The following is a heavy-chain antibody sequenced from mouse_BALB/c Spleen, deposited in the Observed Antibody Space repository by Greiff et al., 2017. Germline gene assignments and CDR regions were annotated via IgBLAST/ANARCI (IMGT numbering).Heavy chain of an antibody. V-gene: IGHV5-17*02. CDR3: ARPLDSSGSPFAY. CDR2: ISSGSSTI. Sequence: DVKLVESGGGLVQPGGSRKLSCAASGFTFSSFGMHWVRQAPEKGLEWVAYISSGSSTIYYADTVKGRFTISRDNPKNTLFLQMTSLRSEDTAMYYCARPLDSSGSPFAYWGQGTLVTVSA. D-gene: IGHD3-2*01. J-gene: IGHJ3*01. CDR1: GFTFSSFG.